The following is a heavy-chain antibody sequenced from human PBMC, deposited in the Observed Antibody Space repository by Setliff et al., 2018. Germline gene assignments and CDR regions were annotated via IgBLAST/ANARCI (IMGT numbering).Heavy chain of an antibody. J-gene: IGHJ4*02. CDR3: ARDLYNSGSDY. V-gene: IGHV1-2*06. CDR2: VNPASGAT. D-gene: IGHD6-25*01. CDR1: GYTFTDYY. Sequence: ASVKVSCKAFGYTFTDYYIHWVRQAPGQGLEWMGRVNPASGATNFAQKFQGRVTMTRDTSISTAYMDLSRLRSDDTAVYYCARDLYNSGSDYWGQGTLVTVSS.